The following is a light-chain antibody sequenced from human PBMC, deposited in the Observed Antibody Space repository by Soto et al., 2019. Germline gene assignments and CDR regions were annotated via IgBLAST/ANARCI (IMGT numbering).Light chain of an antibody. J-gene: IGKJ1*01. CDR3: HQFGDSPQT. CDR2: STS. Sequence: EIVLTQSPCTLSLSPGDRATLSCRASQSLSVSYIAWYQQKPGQAPRLLIYSTSTRAAGIPDRFTGRGSGTHFTLAISRLEPEDFAVYYCHQFGDSPQTFGQGTTVEV. V-gene: IGKV3-20*01. CDR1: QSLSVSY.